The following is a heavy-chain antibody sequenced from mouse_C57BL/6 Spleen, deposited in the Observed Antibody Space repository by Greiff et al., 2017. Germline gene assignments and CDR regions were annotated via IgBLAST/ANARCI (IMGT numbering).Heavy chain of an antibody. V-gene: IGHV1-82*01. CDR2: IYPGDGDT. J-gene: IGHJ2*01. CDR1: GYAFSSSW. Sequence: QVHVKQSGPELVKPGASVKISCKASGYAFSSSWMNWVKQRPGKGLEWIGRIYPGDGDTNYNGKFKGKATLTADKSASTAYMQLSSLTSEDAAVYFCARSTPYFDDWGQGTTLTVAS. CDR3: ARSTPYFDD.